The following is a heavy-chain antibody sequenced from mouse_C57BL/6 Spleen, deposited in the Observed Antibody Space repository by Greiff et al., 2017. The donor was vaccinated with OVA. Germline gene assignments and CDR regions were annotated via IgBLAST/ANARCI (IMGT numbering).Heavy chain of an antibody. CDR2: IRNGGGST. CDR3: VRGYYVYYAMDY. CDR1: GFTFSDYY. J-gene: IGHJ4*01. D-gene: IGHD2-3*01. Sequence: EVQGVESGGGLVQPGGSLKLSCAASGFTFSDYYMYWVRQTPEKRLEWVAYIRNGGGSTYYPDTVKGRFTISRDNAKNTLYLQMSRLKSEDTAMYYCVRGYYVYYAMDYWGQGTSVTVSS. V-gene: IGHV5-12*01.